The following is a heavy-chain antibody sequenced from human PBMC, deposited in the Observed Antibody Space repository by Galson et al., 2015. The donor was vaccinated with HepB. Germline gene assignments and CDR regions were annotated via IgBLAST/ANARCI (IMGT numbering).Heavy chain of an antibody. Sequence: SLRLSCAASGFSFSSYWMTWVRQAPGKGLEWVANVKQDGSEKYYVDSVKGRFTISRDNAKNSLYLQMNSLRAEDTAVYYCARDSGRGYYYDSRVFDYWGQGTLVTVSS. CDR3: ARDSGRGYYYDSRVFDY. CDR1: GFSFSSYW. CDR2: VKQDGSEK. J-gene: IGHJ4*02. D-gene: IGHD3-22*01. V-gene: IGHV3-7*03.